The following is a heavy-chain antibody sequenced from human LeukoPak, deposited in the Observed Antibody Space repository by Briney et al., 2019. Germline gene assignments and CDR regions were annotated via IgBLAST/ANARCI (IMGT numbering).Heavy chain of an antibody. D-gene: IGHD3-22*01. CDR3: ARAPEYYYDSSGYYEGYFDY. CDR1: GFTFTTYT. CDR2: ISSSGATV. J-gene: IGHJ4*02. V-gene: IGHV3-48*01. Sequence: SGGSLRLSCAASGFTFTTYTMNWVRQAPGKGLEWVSFISSSGATVYYADSVKGRFTISRDNAKNSLYLQMNSLRAEDTAVYYCARAPEYYYDSSGYYEGYFDYWGQGTLVTVSS.